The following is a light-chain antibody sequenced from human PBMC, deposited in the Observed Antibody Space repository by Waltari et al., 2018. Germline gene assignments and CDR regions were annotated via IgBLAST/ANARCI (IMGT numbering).Light chain of an antibody. CDR2: AAS. CDR1: QSIGSS. CDR3: QQYYNLIT. J-gene: IGKJ5*01. V-gene: IGKV1-39*01. Sequence: DIQMTQSPSSLSASVGDRVIITCRASQSIGSSVNWYQQKPGTAPKLLIYAASSLQSGVPSRFSGSGSGTDFTLTITSLQAEDVAVYYCQQYYNLITFGQGTRLEIK.